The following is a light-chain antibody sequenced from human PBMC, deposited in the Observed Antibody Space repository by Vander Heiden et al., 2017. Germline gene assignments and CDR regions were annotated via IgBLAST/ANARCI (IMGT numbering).Light chain of an antibody. CDR2: GES. CDR3: QQYNKWPPLT. CDR1: QSLSSN. V-gene: IGKV3-15*01. Sequence: EILMTQSPSTLSVSPGEGATVASRASQSLSSNLAWYQQKQGQAPRLLIYGESTRGTGIPARFSGSGSGTEFTLTISSLQSEDLAVDYCQQYNKWPPLTFGGGTKVEIK. J-gene: IGKJ4*01.